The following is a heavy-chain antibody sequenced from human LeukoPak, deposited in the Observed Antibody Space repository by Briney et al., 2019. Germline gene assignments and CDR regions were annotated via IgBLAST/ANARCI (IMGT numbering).Heavy chain of an antibody. CDR3: ARVHFGVVHDILTGYHYYYYMDV. Sequence: PSQTLSLTCTVSGGSISSGDYYWSWIRQPPGKGLEWIGYIYYSGSTYYNPSLKSRVTISVDTSKNQFSLKLSSVTAADTAVYYCARVHFGVVHDILTGYHYYYYMDVWGKGTTVTVSS. D-gene: IGHD3-9*01. CDR2: IYYSGST. J-gene: IGHJ6*03. CDR1: GGSISSGDYY. V-gene: IGHV4-30-4*08.